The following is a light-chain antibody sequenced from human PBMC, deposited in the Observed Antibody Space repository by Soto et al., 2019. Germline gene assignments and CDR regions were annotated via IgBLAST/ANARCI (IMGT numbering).Light chain of an antibody. V-gene: IGLV2-14*02. CDR3: SSYTTSSTYV. CDR2: DVS. Sequence: QSALTQPASVSGSPGQSITISCTGTSSDVGSYNLVSWYQQHPGKAPKVMIYDVSKRPSGVSNRFSGSKSGSTASLTISGLQAEDEADYYCSSYTTSSTYVFGTGTKVTVL. CDR1: SSDVGSYNL. J-gene: IGLJ1*01.